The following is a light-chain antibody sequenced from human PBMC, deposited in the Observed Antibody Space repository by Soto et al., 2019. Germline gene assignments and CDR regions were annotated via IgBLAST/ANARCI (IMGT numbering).Light chain of an antibody. J-gene: IGKJ5*01. CDR2: GAS. V-gene: IGKV3-11*01. CDR1: QSVNSY. CDR3: QQHSNWPPLT. Sequence: EIVLTQSPATLSLSPGERATLSCRASQSVNSYLAWYQHKPGQAPRLLIYGASNRAAGIPARFSGSGSGTDFTPTISSLQPEDFSVYYCQQHSNWPPLTFGQGTRLEIK.